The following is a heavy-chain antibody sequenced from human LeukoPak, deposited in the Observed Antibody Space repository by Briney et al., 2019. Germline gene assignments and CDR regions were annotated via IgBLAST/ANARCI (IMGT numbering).Heavy chain of an antibody. CDR2: TYYRSKWYN. J-gene: IGHJ4*02. CDR1: GDSVSSNSAA. D-gene: IGHD3-22*01. V-gene: IGHV6-1*01. Sequence: SQTLSLTCAISGDSVSSNSAAWNWIRQSPSRGLEWLGRTYYRSKWYNDYAVSVKSRISINPDTSKNQFSLQLNSVTPEDTAVYYCAREVYYYDGSGYSLNDWGQGTLVTVSS. CDR3: AREVYYYDGSGYSLND.